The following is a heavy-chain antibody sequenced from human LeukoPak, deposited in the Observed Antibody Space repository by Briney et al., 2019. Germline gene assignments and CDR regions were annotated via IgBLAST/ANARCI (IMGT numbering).Heavy chain of an antibody. D-gene: IGHD3-10*01. CDR1: GFTFSSFG. Sequence: GGSLRLSCAASGFTFSSFGMSWVRQAPGKGLEWVANIKQDGSEKYYVDSVKGRFAISRDNAKNSLYLHMNSLRAEDTAVYYCARDWILWFGSLREDAFDIWGQGTMVTVSS. J-gene: IGHJ3*02. CDR2: IKQDGSEK. V-gene: IGHV3-7*01. CDR3: ARDWILWFGSLREDAFDI.